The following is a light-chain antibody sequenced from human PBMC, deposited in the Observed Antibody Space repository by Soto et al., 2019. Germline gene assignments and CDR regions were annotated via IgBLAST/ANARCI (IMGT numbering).Light chain of an antibody. CDR1: QSVSSSY. CDR3: QQYGSSPYT. CDR2: GAS. J-gene: IGKJ2*01. V-gene: IGKV3-20*01. Sequence: EIVLTQSPGTLSLSPGERATLSCRASQSVSSSYLAWYQQKPGQAPRLLIYGASSRATGIPDRFSGSGSGTDFTLTISRLEPEEFAVYYCQQYGSSPYTFGQGTKVEIK.